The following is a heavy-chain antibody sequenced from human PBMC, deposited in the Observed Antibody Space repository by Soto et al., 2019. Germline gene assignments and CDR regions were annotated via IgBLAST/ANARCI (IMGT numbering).Heavy chain of an antibody. Sequence: GASVKVSCKASGYTFTSYGISWVRQAPGQGLEWMGWTSVYNGNTNYVQKFQGRVTMTTDTSTSTAYMELRSLRSDDTAVYYCARTNYDILTGYSLSGGADFFDYWGQGTLVTVSS. CDR1: GYTFTSYG. D-gene: IGHD3-9*01. CDR3: ARTNYDILTGYSLSGGADFFDY. CDR2: TSVYNGNT. V-gene: IGHV1-18*01. J-gene: IGHJ4*02.